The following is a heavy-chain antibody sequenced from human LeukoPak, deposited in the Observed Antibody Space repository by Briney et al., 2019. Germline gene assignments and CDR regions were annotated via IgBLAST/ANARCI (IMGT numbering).Heavy chain of an antibody. V-gene: IGHV3-33*01. Sequence: GGSLRLSCAASGFTFTSYGMHWVRQAPGKGLEWVAVIWNDGKNTHYADSVLGRLTISRDNSKDTLYLQMNSLRAEDTAVYYCARDRGNRRYGPIDYWGQGTLVTVSS. D-gene: IGHD3-10*01. CDR3: ARDRGNRRYGPIDY. J-gene: IGHJ4*02. CDR1: GFTFTSYG. CDR2: IWNDGKNT.